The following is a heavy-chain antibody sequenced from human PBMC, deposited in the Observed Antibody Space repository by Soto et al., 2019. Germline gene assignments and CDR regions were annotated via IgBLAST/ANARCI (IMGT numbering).Heavy chain of an antibody. CDR2: IYSSGST. CDR1: GDSVSSDSYY. D-gene: IGHD5-18*01. J-gene: IGHJ4*02. CDR3: ARDIRGYSRAFDY. V-gene: IGHV4-61*01. Sequence: SETLSLTCTVSGDSVSSDSYYWTWIRQPPGKELEWIGYIYSSGSTNYNPSLKSRVTMSLDTSTNQFSLKLTSVTAADTAVYYCARDIRGYSRAFDYWGQGALVTVSS.